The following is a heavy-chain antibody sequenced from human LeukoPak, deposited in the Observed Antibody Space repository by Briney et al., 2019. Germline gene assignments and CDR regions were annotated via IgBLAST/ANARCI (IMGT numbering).Heavy chain of an antibody. J-gene: IGHJ4*02. Sequence: ASVKVSCKVSGYTLTELSTHWVRQAPGKGLEWMGGFDPEDGEAIYAQKFQGRVTMTEDTSTDTAYMELSSLRSEDTAVYYCARDLITGTGVFDFWGQGTLVTVSS. V-gene: IGHV1-24*01. CDR3: ARDLITGTGVFDF. CDR1: GYTLTELS. D-gene: IGHD1-20*01. CDR2: FDPEDGEA.